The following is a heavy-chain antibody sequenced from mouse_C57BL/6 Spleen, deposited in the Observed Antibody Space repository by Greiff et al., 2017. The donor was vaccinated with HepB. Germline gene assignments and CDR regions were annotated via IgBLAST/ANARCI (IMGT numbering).Heavy chain of an antibody. CDR3: AREDYYGSSPYAMDY. D-gene: IGHD1-1*01. J-gene: IGHJ4*01. V-gene: IGHV1-66*01. Sequence: VQLQQSGPELVKPGASVKISCKASGYSFTSYYIHWVKQRPGQGLEWIGWIYPGSGNTKYNEKFKGKATLTADTSSSTAYMQLSSLTSEDSAVYYCAREDYYGSSPYAMDYWGQGTSVTVSS. CDR1: GYSFTSYY. CDR2: IYPGSGNT.